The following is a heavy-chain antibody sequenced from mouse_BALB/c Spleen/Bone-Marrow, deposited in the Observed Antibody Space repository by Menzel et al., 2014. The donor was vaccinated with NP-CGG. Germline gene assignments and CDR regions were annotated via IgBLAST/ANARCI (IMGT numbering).Heavy chain of an antibody. V-gene: IGHV6-6*02. CDR3: TTGFAY. CDR1: GFTFSNYW. Sequence: EVQRVESGGGLVQPGRSMKLPCVASGFTFSNYWMNWVRQSPEKGLEWVAEIRLKSNNYATHYAESVRGRFTISRDDSKSSVYLQMNNLRAEDTGIYYCTTGFAYWGQGTLVTVSA. J-gene: IGHJ3*01. CDR2: IRLKSNNYAT.